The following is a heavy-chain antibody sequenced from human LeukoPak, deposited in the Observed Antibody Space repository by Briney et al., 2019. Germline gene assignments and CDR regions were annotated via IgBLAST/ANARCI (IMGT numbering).Heavy chain of an antibody. CDR3: ARDTGYYDSSGYLDY. CDR1: GGSFSGYY. Sequence: LSLTCVVYGGSFSGYYWSWIRQAPGKGLEWVSYISSSGSTIYYADSVKGRFTISRDNAKNSLYLQMNSLRAEDTAVYYCARDTGYYDSSGYLDYWGQGTLVTVSS. J-gene: IGHJ4*02. V-gene: IGHV3-11*01. CDR2: ISSSGSTI. D-gene: IGHD3-22*01.